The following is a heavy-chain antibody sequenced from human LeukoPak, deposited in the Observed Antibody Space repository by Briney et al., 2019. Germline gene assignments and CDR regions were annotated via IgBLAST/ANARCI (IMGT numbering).Heavy chain of an antibody. CDR3: ARADTYSSGWTDYYFDY. CDR1: GFTFSSYS. D-gene: IGHD6-19*01. Sequence: GGSLRLSCAASGFTFSSYSMNWVRQAPGKGLEWVSSISSSSYIYYADSVKGRFTISRDNAKNSLYLQMNSLRAEDTAVYYCARADTYSSGWTDYYFDYWGQGTLVTVSS. V-gene: IGHV3-21*01. J-gene: IGHJ4*02. CDR2: ISSSSYI.